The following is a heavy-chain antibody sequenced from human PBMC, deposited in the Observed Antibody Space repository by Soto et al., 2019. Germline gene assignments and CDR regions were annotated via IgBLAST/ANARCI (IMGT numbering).Heavy chain of an antibody. V-gene: IGHV3-53*01. CDR2: MYVDGST. CDR1: GVSVSGNS. J-gene: IGHJ6*02. CDR3: ARDGGSHTAVAGPQYYGMDV. Sequence: EVQLVASGGDLIQPGGSLRLSCGVSGVSVSGNSLSWVRQAPGNVLEWVSYMYVDGSTYYADSVRGRFTLSRDNSKNTLYLQMNNLRGEDTAVYYCARDGGSHTAVAGPQYYGMDVWGQGTTVTVSS. D-gene: IGHD6-19*01.